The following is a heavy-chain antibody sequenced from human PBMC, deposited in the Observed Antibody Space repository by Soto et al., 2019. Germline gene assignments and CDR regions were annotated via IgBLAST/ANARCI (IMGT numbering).Heavy chain of an antibody. D-gene: IGHD6-6*01. CDR3: ARAPYSSSSFFFDY. CDR1: GYTFTAYF. V-gene: IGHV1-46*01. CDR2: IHPSGGNT. J-gene: IGHJ4*02. Sequence: ASVKVSCKASGYTFTAYFMHWVRQALGQGLEWMGIIHPSGGNTNYAQRFQGRVTMTWETSTSTVYMELSSLRSDDTAVYYCARAPYSSSSFFFDYWGQGTPVTVS.